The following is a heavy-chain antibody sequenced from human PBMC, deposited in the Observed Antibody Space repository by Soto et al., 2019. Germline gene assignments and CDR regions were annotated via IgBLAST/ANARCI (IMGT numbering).Heavy chain of an antibody. CDR2: IYYSGST. J-gene: IGHJ4*02. V-gene: IGHV4-39*02. Sequence: SETLSLTCTVSGCSISSSSFHWGGIRQPPGKGLEWIGSIYYSGSTYYSPSLKSRVTISVDTSKNQFSLKLSSVTAADTAVYYCAKDGVGSYGPLDYWGQGTLVTVSS. CDR3: AKDGVGSYGPLDY. D-gene: IGHD5-18*01. CDR1: GCSISSSSFH.